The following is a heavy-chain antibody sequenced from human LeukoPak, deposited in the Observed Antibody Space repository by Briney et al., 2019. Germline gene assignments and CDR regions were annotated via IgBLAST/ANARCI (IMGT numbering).Heavy chain of an antibody. V-gene: IGHV3-33*06. CDR3: AKGVVAATGAFDI. Sequence: PGGSLRLSCAASGFTFSSYGMHWVRQAPGKGLEWVAVIWYDGSSKYYADSVKGRFTISRDNSKNTLYLQMNSLRAEDTAVYYCAKGVVAATGAFDIWGQGTMVTVSS. J-gene: IGHJ3*02. CDR1: GFTFSSYG. CDR2: IWYDGSSK. D-gene: IGHD2-15*01.